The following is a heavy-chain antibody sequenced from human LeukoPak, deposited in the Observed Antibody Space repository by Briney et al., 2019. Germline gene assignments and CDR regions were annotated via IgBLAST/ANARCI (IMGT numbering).Heavy chain of an antibody. Sequence: PSETLSLTCTVSGGSTSSYYWSWIRQPPGKGLEWIGYIYYSGSTNYNPSLKSRVTISVDTSKNQFSLKLSSVTAADTAVYYCARVGGSAYYYYYMDVWGKGTTVTVSS. V-gene: IGHV4-59*01. CDR3: ARVGGSAYYYYYMDV. D-gene: IGHD3-10*01. CDR1: GGSTSSYY. J-gene: IGHJ6*03. CDR2: IYYSGST.